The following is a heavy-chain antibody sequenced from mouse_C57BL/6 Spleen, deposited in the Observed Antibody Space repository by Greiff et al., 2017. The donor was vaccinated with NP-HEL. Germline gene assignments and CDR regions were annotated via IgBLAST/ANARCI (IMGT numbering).Heavy chain of an antibody. J-gene: IGHJ2*01. V-gene: IGHV1-80*01. CDR3: ARRNDYSNWDY. CDR1: GYAFSSYW. Sequence: VQLQQSGAELVKPGASVKISCKASGYAFSSYWMNWVKQRPGKGLEWIGQIYPGDGDTNYNGKFKGKATLTADKSSSTAYMQLSSLTSEDSAVYFCARRNDYSNWDYWGQGTTLTVSS. CDR2: IYPGDGDT. D-gene: IGHD2-5*01.